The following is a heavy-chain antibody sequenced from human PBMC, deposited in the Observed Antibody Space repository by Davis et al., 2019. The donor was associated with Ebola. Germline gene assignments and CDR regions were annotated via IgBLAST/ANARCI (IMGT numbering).Heavy chain of an antibody. Sequence: SETLSLTCTVSGGSISSYYWSWIRQPPGKGLEWIGYIYYSGSTNYNPSLKSRVTISVDTSKNQFSLKLSSVTAADTAVYYCARAPQKYYYDSSGYYVYWYFDLWGRGTLVTVSS. CDR1: GGSISSYY. V-gene: IGHV4-59*12. CDR2: IYYSGST. CDR3: ARAPQKYYYDSSGYYVYWYFDL. D-gene: IGHD3-22*01. J-gene: IGHJ2*01.